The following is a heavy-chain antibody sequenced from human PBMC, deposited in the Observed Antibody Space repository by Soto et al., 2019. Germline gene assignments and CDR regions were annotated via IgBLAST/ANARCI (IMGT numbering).Heavy chain of an antibody. V-gene: IGHV4-38-2*01. J-gene: IGHJ5*02. Sequence: PSETLSFTCAESHYAIRRRYYCAHLQQPPCKLLAWIGSIYNGRRRCDHPSLNSGITLSIPMTSSHVTLILNSVTAADTAVYYCARVGPWVPYCDHRSPYTFENWFDPWGRGTLVTVSS. D-gene: IGHD3-16*01. CDR1: HYAIRRRYY. CDR3: ARVGPWVPYCDHRSPYTFENWFDP. CDR2: IYNGRRR.